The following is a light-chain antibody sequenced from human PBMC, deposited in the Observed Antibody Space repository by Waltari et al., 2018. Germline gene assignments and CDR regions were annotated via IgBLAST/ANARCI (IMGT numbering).Light chain of an antibody. CDR1: SRDVGGYNY. Sequence: GSPGQSITISCTGTSRDVGGYNYVSWYQQHPGKAPKLMIYEVSNRPSGVSNRFSGSKSGNTASLTISGLQAEDEADYYCSSYTSGTTYVFGTGTTVTVL. J-gene: IGLJ1*01. V-gene: IGLV2-14*01. CDR3: SSYTSGTTYV. CDR2: EVS.